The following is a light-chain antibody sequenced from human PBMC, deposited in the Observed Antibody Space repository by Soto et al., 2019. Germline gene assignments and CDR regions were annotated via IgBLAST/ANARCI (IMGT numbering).Light chain of an antibody. V-gene: IGKV1-9*01. CDR2: GAS. CDR3: QQLNSYPRT. CDR1: QAISSY. J-gene: IGKJ1*01. Sequence: IQLTQSPSSLSASVGDRVTITCRASQAISSYLAWYQQKPGRAPNLLIYGASTLQSGVPSRFSGSGSGTDFTLTISSLQPEDFATYYCQQLNSYPRTFGQGTKVDIK.